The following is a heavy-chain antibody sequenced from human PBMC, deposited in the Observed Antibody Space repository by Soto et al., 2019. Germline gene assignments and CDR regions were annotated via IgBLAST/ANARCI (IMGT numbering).Heavy chain of an antibody. V-gene: IGHV4-39*01. J-gene: IGHJ4*02. CDR1: GGSISSSSYY. CDR3: ARRLGPTVTTFVDY. CDR2: IYYSGST. D-gene: IGHD4-17*01. Sequence: PSETLSLTCTVSGGSISSSSYYWGWIRQPPGKGLEWIGSIYYSGSTYYNPSLKSRVTISVDTSKNQFSLKLSSVTAADTAVYYCARRLGPTVTTFVDYWGQGTLVTVSS.